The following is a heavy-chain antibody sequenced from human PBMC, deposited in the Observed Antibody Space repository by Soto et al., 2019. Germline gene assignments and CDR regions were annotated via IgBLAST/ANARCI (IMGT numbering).Heavy chain of an antibody. CDR3: ARGGSGDIVVVAAIDY. Sequence: QVQLQESGPGLVKPSQTLSLTCSVSGGSISSGDYYWSWVRQHPGKGLEWIGYIFYSGCTYYNPSLKSRVTISVDTSKNQFSLKLSSVTAADTAVYYCARGGSGDIVVVAAIDYWGQGTLVTVSS. D-gene: IGHD2-15*01. CDR1: GGSISSGDYY. V-gene: IGHV4-31*03. CDR2: IFYSGCT. J-gene: IGHJ4*02.